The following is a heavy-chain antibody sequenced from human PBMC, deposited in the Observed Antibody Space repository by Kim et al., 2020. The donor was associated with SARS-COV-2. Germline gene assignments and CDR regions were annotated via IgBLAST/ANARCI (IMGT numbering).Heavy chain of an antibody. J-gene: IGHJ4*01. Sequence: SETLSLTCSSSGGSFVGSYWTWIRQPPGKGLEWIGYIYYTGNTKYNPSLSSRVSISLDTAQNQFSLRITSVTATDTAVYYCARGVAAAPLRLDYWG. CDR2: IYYTGNT. CDR3: ARGVAAAPLRLDY. V-gene: IGHV4-59*01. D-gene: IGHD2-15*01. CDR1: GGSFVGSY.